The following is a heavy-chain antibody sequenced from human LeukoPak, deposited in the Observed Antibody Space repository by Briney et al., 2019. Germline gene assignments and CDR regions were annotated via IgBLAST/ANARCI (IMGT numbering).Heavy chain of an antibody. V-gene: IGHV4-61*08. CDR1: GGSISSDDYY. CDR3: ARDNQTPVGYAFDI. D-gene: IGHD1-14*01. J-gene: IGHJ3*02. Sequence: PSETLSLTCSLSGGSISSDDYYWAWIRQPPGKGMEWIGYIYYSGSTNYNPSLKSRVTISVDTSKNQFSLKLSSVTAADTAVYYCARDNQTPVGYAFDIWGQGTMVTVSS. CDR2: IYYSGST.